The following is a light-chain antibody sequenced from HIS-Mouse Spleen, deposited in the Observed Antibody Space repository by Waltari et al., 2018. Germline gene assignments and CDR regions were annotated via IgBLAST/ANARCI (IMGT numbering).Light chain of an antibody. CDR3: YSTDSSGNHRV. Sequence: SYELTQPPSVSVSPGQTARITCSGDALPKKYAYWYQQKSGQATVLVIYDDSKRHSGIPERFSGSRSGTMATLTISGAQVEDAADYYCYSTDSSGNHRVFGGGTKLTVL. J-gene: IGLJ2*01. CDR1: ALPKKY. V-gene: IGLV3-10*01. CDR2: DDS.